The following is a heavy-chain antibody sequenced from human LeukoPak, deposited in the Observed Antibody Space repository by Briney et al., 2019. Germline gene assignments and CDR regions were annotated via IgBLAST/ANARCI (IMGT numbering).Heavy chain of an antibody. J-gene: IGHJ4*02. CDR1: GFTFSSYG. CDR3: VKGYHSRGFGAYFDY. CDR2: ISSDGSIK. V-gene: IGHV3-30*18. D-gene: IGHD3-3*01. Sequence: GRSLRLSCAASGFTFSSYGMHWVRQAPGKGLEWVAVISSDGSIKVYADSVKGRFTLSRDNSINAVDLQMNSLRAEDTAVYYCVKGYHSRGFGAYFDYWGQGTLVTVSS.